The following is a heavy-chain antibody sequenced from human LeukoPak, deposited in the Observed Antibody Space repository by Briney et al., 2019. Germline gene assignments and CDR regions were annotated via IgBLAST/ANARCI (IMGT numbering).Heavy chain of an antibody. CDR3: ARDPSSSWLDY. Sequence: PGRSLRLSCAASGFTFSSYGLHWVRQAPGKGLEWVAVIWYDGSNKYYADSVKGRFTISRDNSKNTLYLQMNSLRAEDTAVYYCARDPSSSWLDYWGQGTLVTVSS. CDR2: IWYDGSNK. CDR1: GFTFSSYG. D-gene: IGHD6-13*01. V-gene: IGHV3-33*01. J-gene: IGHJ4*02.